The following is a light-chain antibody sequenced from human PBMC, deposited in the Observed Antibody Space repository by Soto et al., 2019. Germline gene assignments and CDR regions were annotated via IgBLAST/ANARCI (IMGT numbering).Light chain of an antibody. CDR1: QAVPSY. J-gene: IGKJ2*02. Sequence: EVVLTQSPATLSLSPGERATLSCRASQAVPSYLAWYQQKPGQAPRLLIYDIPNRATGIPARFSGSGSVTDFTLTISSLEPEDVAVYYCHQRNSWHRSTFGQGTKLEIK. V-gene: IGKV3-11*01. CDR2: DIP. CDR3: HQRNSWHRST.